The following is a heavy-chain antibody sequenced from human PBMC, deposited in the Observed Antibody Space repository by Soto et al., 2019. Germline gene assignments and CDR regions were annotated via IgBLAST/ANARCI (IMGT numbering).Heavy chain of an antibody. CDR1: GFTFSSYG. CDR3: AKELSITIFGVVKDYFYGIDV. J-gene: IGHJ6*02. V-gene: IGHV3-30*18. D-gene: IGHD3-3*01. Sequence: GGSLRLSCAASGFTFSSYGMHWVRQAPGKGLEWVAVISYDGSNKYYADSVKGRFTISRDNSKNTLYLQMNSLRAEDTAVYYCAKELSITIFGVVKDYFYGIDVWGQVPTFPVS. CDR2: ISYDGSNK.